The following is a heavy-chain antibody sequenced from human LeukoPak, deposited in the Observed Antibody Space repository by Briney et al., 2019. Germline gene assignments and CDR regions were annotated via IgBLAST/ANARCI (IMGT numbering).Heavy chain of an antibody. CDR3: ATSFDSSGNN. Sequence: GGSLRLSCAASGFVLNNFWMAWVRPAPGKGLEWLANINHDASQKYYVDSVKGRFTISRDNAKNSLYLQMNSLTAEDTAVYYCATSFDSSGNNWGQGTLVTVSS. CDR1: GFVLNNFW. V-gene: IGHV3-7*01. J-gene: IGHJ4*02. D-gene: IGHD3-22*01. CDR2: INHDASQK.